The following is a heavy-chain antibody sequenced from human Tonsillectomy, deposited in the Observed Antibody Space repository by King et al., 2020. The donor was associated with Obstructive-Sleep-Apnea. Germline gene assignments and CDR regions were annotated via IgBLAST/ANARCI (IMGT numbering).Heavy chain of an antibody. Sequence: VQLVESGGGLVQPGRSLRLSCAASGFTFVDYAMHWVRQAPGKGLEWVSGISWNSGSIGYADSVKGRFTISRDNAKNSLYLQMNSLRAEDTALYYCAKDATGYSSSWPNWFDPWGQGTLVTVSS. D-gene: IGHD6-13*01. J-gene: IGHJ5*02. V-gene: IGHV3-9*01. CDR2: ISWNSGSI. CDR1: GFTFVDYA. CDR3: AKDATGYSSSWPNWFDP.